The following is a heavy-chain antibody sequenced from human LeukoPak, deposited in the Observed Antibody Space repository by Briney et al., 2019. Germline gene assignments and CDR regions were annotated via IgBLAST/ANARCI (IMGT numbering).Heavy chain of an antibody. J-gene: IGHJ4*02. D-gene: IGHD2-21*01. Sequence: ASVKVSCKPSGYTFTGYYMHWVRQAPGQGLEWMGWINPNTSATSYSQTFQGRVSMTRDTSISTAYMELSRLTFDDTAIYYCARGVEGLDYWGQGTLVTVSS. CDR1: GYTFTGYY. CDR2: INPNTSAT. V-gene: IGHV1-2*02. CDR3: ARGVEGLDY.